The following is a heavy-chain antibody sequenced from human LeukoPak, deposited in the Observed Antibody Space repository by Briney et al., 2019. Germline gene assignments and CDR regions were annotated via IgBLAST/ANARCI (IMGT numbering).Heavy chain of an antibody. Sequence: GASVKVSCKASGGTFSSYAISWVRQAPGQGLEWMGRIIPILGIANYAQKFQGRVTITADKSTSTAYMELSSLRSEDTAVYYCATFEKGYQLLPDAFDIWGQGTMVTVSS. D-gene: IGHD2-2*01. V-gene: IGHV1-69*04. CDR3: ATFEKGYQLLPDAFDI. CDR1: GGTFSSYA. J-gene: IGHJ3*02. CDR2: IIPILGIA.